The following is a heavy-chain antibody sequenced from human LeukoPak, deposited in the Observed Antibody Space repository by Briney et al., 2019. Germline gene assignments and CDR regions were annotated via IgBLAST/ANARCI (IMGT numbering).Heavy chain of an antibody. D-gene: IGHD3-10*01. CDR2: MYLIGST. V-gene: IGHV4-59*07. J-gene: IGHJ4*02. Sequence: SPTLSLTRTVSGPSISSYYWSSIRHPPRKGLERIGYMYLIGSTNYIPSLKSRFTISVDTSKNQFSLKLSSVTAADTAVYYCASGGLWFGELYEYFFDYWGQGTLVTVSS. CDR3: ASGGLWFGELYEYFFDY. CDR1: GPSISSYY.